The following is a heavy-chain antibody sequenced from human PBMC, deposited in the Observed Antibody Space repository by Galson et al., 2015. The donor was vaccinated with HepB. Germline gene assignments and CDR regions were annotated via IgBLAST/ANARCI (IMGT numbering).Heavy chain of an antibody. J-gene: IGHJ3*02. D-gene: IGHD5-24*01. CDR1: GFTFSSYS. CDR2: ISSSSSYI. CDR3: ARDPLADGGAFDI. Sequence: SLRLSCAASGFTFSSYSMNWVRQAPGKGLEWVSSISSSSSYIYYADSVKGRFTISRDNAKNSLYLQMNSLRAEDTAVYYCARDPLADGGAFDIWGQGTMVTVSS. V-gene: IGHV3-21*01.